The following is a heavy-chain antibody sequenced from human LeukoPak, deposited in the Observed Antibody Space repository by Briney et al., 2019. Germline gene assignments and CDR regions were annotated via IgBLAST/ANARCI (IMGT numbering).Heavy chain of an antibody. CDR1: GGSISSYY. CDR3: ARVGGELIDY. CDR2: IYYSGSA. J-gene: IGHJ4*02. V-gene: IGHV4-59*01. Sequence: SETLSLTCTVSGGSISSYYWSWIRQPPGKGLEWIGYIYYSGSANYNPSLKSRVTISVDTSKNQFSLKLSSVTAADTAVYYCARVGGELIDYWGQGTLVTVSS. D-gene: IGHD3-10*01.